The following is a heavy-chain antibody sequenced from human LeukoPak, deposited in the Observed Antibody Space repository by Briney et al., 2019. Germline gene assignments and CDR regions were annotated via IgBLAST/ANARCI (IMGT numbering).Heavy chain of an antibody. Sequence: GASVKVSCKASGYTFTSYYVHWVRQAAGQGLEWMGIINPSGGSTSYAQKFQGRVTMTRDTSTSTVYMELSSLRSEDTAVYYCARVAVAGPYFDYWGQGTLVTVSS. CDR2: INPSGGST. V-gene: IGHV1-46*03. CDR3: ARVAVAGPYFDY. J-gene: IGHJ4*02. D-gene: IGHD6-19*01. CDR1: GYTFTSYY.